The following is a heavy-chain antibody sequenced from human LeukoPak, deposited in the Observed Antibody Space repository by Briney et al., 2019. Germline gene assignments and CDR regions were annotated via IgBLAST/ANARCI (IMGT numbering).Heavy chain of an antibody. CDR3: AKVTGDYYDTSDAFDY. CDR2: IWHDGSND. D-gene: IGHD3-22*01. CDR1: GFIFSSYG. Sequence: GGSLRLSCAASGFIFSSYGMHRVRQAPGKGLEWMARIWHDGSNDDYADSVKGRFTISRDNSKNTLYLQMNSLRAEDTAIYYCAKVTGDYYDTSDAFDYWGQGTLVTVSS. J-gene: IGHJ4*02. V-gene: IGHV3-33*06.